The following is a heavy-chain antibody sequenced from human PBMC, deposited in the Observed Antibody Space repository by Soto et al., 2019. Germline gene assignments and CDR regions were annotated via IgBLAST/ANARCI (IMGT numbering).Heavy chain of an antibody. D-gene: IGHD1-7*01. J-gene: IGHJ4*02. CDR1: GFSFTNYW. V-gene: IGHV5-51*01. CDR2: IFPGNSDP. CDR3: GGRRRNYSPLRCYDD. Sequence: GESLKISCKGSGFSFTNYWIGWVRQMPGKGLEWMGIIFPGNSDPRYGPSFQGQVTISVDKSVNTAYPQWTSLEASDTAMYFCGGRRRNYSPLRCYDDWCQRTPVTVPS.